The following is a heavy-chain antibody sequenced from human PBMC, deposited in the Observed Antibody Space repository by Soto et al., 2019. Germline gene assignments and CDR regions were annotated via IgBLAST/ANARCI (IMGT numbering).Heavy chain of an antibody. V-gene: IGHV3-33*01. CDR2: IWYDGSNK. Sequence: GGSLRLSCAASGFTFSSYGMHWVRQAPGKGLEWVAVIWYDGSNKYYADSVKGRFTISRDNSKNTLYLQMNSLRAEDTAVYYCARDSLLKTVPGCSCYGMDVWGQGTPVTVSS. D-gene: IGHD2-15*01. CDR1: GFTFSSYG. J-gene: IGHJ6*02. CDR3: ARDSLLKTVPGCSCYGMDV.